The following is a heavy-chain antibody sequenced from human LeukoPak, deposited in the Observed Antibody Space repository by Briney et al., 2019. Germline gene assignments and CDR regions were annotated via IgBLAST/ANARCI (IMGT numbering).Heavy chain of an antibody. Sequence: SETLSLTCTVSGGSISSGSYYWTWIRQPAGKGLEWIGHLYTSGTTSYNPSLQSRVTISADTSKHQFSLRLTSVTAADTAVYYCARAGGSVGWYGTIDSWGQGTLGTVSS. J-gene: IGHJ4*02. CDR1: GGSISSGSYY. CDR2: LYTSGTT. V-gene: IGHV4-61*09. D-gene: IGHD6-19*01. CDR3: ARAGGSVGWYGTIDS.